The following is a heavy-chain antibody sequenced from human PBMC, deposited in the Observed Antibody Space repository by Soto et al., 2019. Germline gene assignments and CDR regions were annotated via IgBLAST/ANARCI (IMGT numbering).Heavy chain of an antibody. CDR3: ARGGIAAAGTCFDY. Sequence: QLQLQESGPGLVKPSETLSLTCTVSGGSISSSSYYWGWIRQPPGKGLEWIGSIYYSGSTYYNPSLKSRVPPAVDTSKNQFSLKLSSVTAADTAVYYCARGGIAAAGTCFDYWGQGTLVTVSS. D-gene: IGHD6-13*01. CDR1: GGSISSSSYY. J-gene: IGHJ4*02. CDR2: IYYSGST. V-gene: IGHV4-39*01.